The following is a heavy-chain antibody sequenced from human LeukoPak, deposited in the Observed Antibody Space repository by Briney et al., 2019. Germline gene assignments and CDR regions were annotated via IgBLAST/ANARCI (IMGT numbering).Heavy chain of an antibody. CDR3: AKPKERGVTTSFDY. D-gene: IGHD4-17*01. V-gene: IGHV3-23*01. Sequence: GGSLRLSCAASGFTFSSYAMSWVRQAPGKGLEWVSALSGSGDNTYYTDSVEGRFTISRDNSKNTLYLQMNSLRAEDTALYYCAKPKERGVTTSFDYWGQGTLVTVSS. CDR2: LSGSGDNT. J-gene: IGHJ4*02. CDR1: GFTFSSYA.